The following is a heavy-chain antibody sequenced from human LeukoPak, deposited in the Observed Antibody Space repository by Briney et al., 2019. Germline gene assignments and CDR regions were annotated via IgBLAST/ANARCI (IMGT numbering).Heavy chain of an antibody. V-gene: IGHV3-30*19. CDR1: GFTFNTYG. CDR2: ISYDGSNK. D-gene: IGHD1-1*01. Sequence: GGSLRLSCAASGFTFNTYGIHWVRQAPGKGLEWVAVISYDGSNKYYADSVKGRFTISRDNSKNTLYLQMNSLRAEDTAVYYCAREPPTNNWNEAFDYWGQGTLVTVSS. J-gene: IGHJ4*02. CDR3: AREPPTNNWNEAFDY.